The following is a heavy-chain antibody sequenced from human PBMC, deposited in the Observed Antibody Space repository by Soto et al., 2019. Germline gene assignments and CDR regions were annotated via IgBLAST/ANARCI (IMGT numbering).Heavy chain of an antibody. Sequence: QVQLVEFGGGVVQPGRSLRLSCAASGFTFSSYGMHWVRQAPGKGLEWVAVIWYDGSNKYYADSVKGRFTISRDNSKKTLFRQINSLRAEDTGVYYWAREGGSGYCSSTSCYAVGEDYYYGMDVWGQGTTVTVSS. CDR3: AREGGSGYCSSTSCYAVGEDYYYGMDV. D-gene: IGHD2-2*03. V-gene: IGHV3-33*01. CDR2: IWYDGSNK. CDR1: GFTFSSYG. J-gene: IGHJ6*02.